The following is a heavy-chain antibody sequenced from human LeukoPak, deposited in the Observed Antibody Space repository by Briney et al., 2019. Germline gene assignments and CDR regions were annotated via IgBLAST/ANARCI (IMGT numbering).Heavy chain of an antibody. V-gene: IGHV4-59*12. CDR1: GGSISSYY. Sequence: TSETLSLTCTVSGGSISSYYWSWIRQPPGKGLEWIGYIYYSGSTNYNPSLKSRVTISVDTSKNQFSLKLSSVTAADTAVYYCAREAYYYDSSGYYYWGLFDYWGQGTLVTVSS. D-gene: IGHD3-22*01. CDR3: AREAYYYDSSGYYYWGLFDY. J-gene: IGHJ4*02. CDR2: IYYSGST.